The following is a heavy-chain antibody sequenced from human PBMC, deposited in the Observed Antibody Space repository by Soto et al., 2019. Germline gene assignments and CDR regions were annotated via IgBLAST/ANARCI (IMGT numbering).Heavy chain of an antibody. CDR3: ARDAGYGDYTFDY. J-gene: IGHJ4*02. Sequence: PGGSLRLSCAASGFTFSSYWMHWVLQAPGKGLVWVSRINSDGSSTSYADSVKGRFTISRDNAKNTLYLQMNSLRAEDTAVYYCARDAGYGDYTFDYWGQGTLVTVSS. V-gene: IGHV3-74*01. CDR1: GFTFSSYW. D-gene: IGHD4-17*01. CDR2: INSDGSST.